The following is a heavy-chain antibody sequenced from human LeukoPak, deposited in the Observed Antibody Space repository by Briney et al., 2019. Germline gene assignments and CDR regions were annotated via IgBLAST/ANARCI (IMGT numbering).Heavy chain of an antibody. D-gene: IGHD3-10*01. Sequence: PSETLSLTCTVSGGSISSGGYYWSWIRQHPGKGLEWIGYIYYSGSTYYNPSLKSRVTISVDTSKNQFSLKLSSVTAADTAVYYCARLTWVRGVTAYYFDYWGQGTLVTVSS. CDR3: ARLTWVRGVTAYYFDY. V-gene: IGHV4-31*03. CDR2: IYYSGST. CDR1: GGSISSGGYY. J-gene: IGHJ4*02.